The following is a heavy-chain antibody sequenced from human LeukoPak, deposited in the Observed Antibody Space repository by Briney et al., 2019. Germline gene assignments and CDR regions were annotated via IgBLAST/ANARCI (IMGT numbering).Heavy chain of an antibody. J-gene: IGHJ4*02. CDR1: GYSFTNYW. D-gene: IGHD3-10*01. Sequence: KPGESLKISCKGSGYSFTNYWIGWVRQMPGKGLEWMGIIYPGDSDTRYSPSFQGQVTISADKSISTAYLQWSSLKASDTAMYYRARPLYGSGIYYSFEYWGQGTLVTVSS. CDR3: ARPLYGSGIYYSFEY. CDR2: IYPGDSDT. V-gene: IGHV5-51*01.